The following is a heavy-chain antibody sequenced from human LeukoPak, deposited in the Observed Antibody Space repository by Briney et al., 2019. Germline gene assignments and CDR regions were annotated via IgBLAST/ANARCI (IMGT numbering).Heavy chain of an antibody. CDR2: IYYSGST. D-gene: IGHD6-13*01. J-gene: IGHJ1*01. V-gene: IGHV4-59*08. Sequence: SETLSLTCTVPGGSISSDYWSWIRQRPGEGLEWIGHIYYSGSTYYNPSLKSRVTISVDTSKNQFSLKLSSVTAADTAVYYCAGPAGSASETEYFQNWGQGTLVTVSS. CDR1: GGSISSDY. CDR3: AGPAGSASETEYFQN.